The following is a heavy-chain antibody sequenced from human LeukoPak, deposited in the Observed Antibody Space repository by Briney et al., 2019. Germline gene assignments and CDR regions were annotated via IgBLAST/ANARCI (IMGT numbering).Heavy chain of an antibody. J-gene: IGHJ4*02. Sequence: GGSLRLSCAASGFTFSTYPMNWVRQAPGKGLEWVSYISYSASTVYFADSVKGRFTISRDNAKNSLYLQMNSLRDEDTAVYYCARGYNGAWDYYFDYWGQGTLVTVSS. V-gene: IGHV3-48*02. CDR1: GFTFSTYP. CDR3: ARGYNGAWDYYFDY. CDR2: ISYSASTV. D-gene: IGHD6-19*01.